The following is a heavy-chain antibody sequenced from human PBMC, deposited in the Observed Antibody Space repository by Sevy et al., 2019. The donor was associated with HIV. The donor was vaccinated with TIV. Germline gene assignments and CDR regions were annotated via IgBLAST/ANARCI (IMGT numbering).Heavy chain of an antibody. D-gene: IGHD2-2*01. CDR3: ARNGGYADYGMDV. J-gene: IGHJ6*02. CDR1: GFTFSSYS. Sequence: GGSLRLSCVGSGFTFSSYSMNWVRQAPGKGLEWLSYMNSITSTIYYADSVKGRFTISRDNAKNSVSLQMHSLRAEDTAVYYCARNGGYADYGMDVWGQGTTVIVSS. CDR2: MNSITSTI. V-gene: IGHV3-48*01.